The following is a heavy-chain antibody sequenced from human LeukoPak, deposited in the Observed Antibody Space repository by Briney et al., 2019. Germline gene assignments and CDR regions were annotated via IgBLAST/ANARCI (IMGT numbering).Heavy chain of an antibody. Sequence: GGTLRLSCAASGFTFSSYGMSWVRQAPGKGLDWVSSITGKGDTTYYADSVKGRLTIFRDNSKNTLYLQMNSLKTEDTAVYYCTTDAVVVTAGNTYYFDYWGQGTLVTVSS. J-gene: IGHJ4*02. CDR1: GFTFSSYG. D-gene: IGHD2-21*02. V-gene: IGHV3-23*01. CDR2: ITGKGDTT. CDR3: TTDAVVVTAGNTYYFDY.